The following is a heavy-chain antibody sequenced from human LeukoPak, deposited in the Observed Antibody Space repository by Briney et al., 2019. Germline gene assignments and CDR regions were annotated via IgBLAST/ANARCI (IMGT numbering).Heavy chain of an antibody. D-gene: IGHD1-1*01. Sequence: SETLSLTCVLSGASISSSDYYWAWIRQPPGKGLEWIGTVYYSGSTYYNPSLKSRLTISVDTSNNSISLKVTSLTAADTAVYYCARHGNWEPFDYWGQGSLVTVSS. J-gene: IGHJ4*02. CDR2: VYYSGST. CDR3: ARHGNWEPFDY. CDR1: GASISSSDYY. V-gene: IGHV4-39*01.